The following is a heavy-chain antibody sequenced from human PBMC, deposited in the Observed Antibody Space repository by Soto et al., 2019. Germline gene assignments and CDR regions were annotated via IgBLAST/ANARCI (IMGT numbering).Heavy chain of an antibody. J-gene: IGHJ4*02. CDR3: ARSIVVVTALDY. V-gene: IGHV1-69*05. D-gene: IGHD2-21*02. CDR2: IIPIVASA. Sequence: ASVKVSCKASGGTFSSSAISWVRQAPGQGLEWLGGIIPIVASANYAQKFQGRVTITRDTSASTAYMELSSLRSEDTAVYYCARSIVVVTALDYWGQGTLVTVSS. CDR1: GGTFSSSA.